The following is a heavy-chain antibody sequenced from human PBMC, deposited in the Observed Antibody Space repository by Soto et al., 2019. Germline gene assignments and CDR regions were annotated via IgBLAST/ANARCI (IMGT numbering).Heavy chain of an antibody. CDR1: GFPFSKSD. V-gene: IGHV1-58*01. J-gene: IGHJ2*01. CDR2: IVVGSGNT. D-gene: IGHD4-17*01. Sequence: QMQLVQSGPEVKKPGTSVKVSCKASGFPFSKSDVQWVRQARGQRLEWIGGIVVGSGNTTYAQKFQERVTSTRDMSTSTVYMELSGLRSEDTAVYYCAAPDYGDYWYFDLWGRGTLVTVSP. CDR3: AAPDYGDYWYFDL.